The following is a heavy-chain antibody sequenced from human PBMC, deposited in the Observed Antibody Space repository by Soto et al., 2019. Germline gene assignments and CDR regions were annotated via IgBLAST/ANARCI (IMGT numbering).Heavy chain of an antibody. CDR1: EYTFTNYW. CDR2: FYPGDSDT. CDR3: AASIFYYGMDV. V-gene: IGHV5-51*01. J-gene: IGHJ6*02. Sequence: PGESLKISCRGSEYTFTNYWIGWVSQMPGKGPEWMGIFYPGDSDTKYNPSFQGQVTISADKSITTTYLQWSSLKASDTAIYYCAASIFYYGMDVWGQGTTVTVSS.